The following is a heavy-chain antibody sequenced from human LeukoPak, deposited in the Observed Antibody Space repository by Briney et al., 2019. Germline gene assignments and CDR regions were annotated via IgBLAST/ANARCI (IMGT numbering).Heavy chain of an antibody. CDR1: GFTFSSYG. V-gene: IGHV3-30*02. J-gene: IGHJ4*02. D-gene: IGHD4-17*01. CDR3: AKGRSCDYSSLDY. CDR2: IRYEGSNK. Sequence: PGGSLRLSCAASGFTFSSYGMHWVRQAPGKGLEWVAVIRYEGSNKYYADSVKGRFTLSRDNSKNTLYLQMNSLRAEDTAVYYRAKGRSCDYSSLDYWGQGTLVTVSS.